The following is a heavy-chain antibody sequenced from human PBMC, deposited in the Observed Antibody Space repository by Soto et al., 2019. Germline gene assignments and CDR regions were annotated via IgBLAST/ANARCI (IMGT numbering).Heavy chain of an antibody. Sequence: ASVKVSCKVSGYTLTELSMHWVRQAPGKGLEWMGGFDPEDGETIYAQKFQGRVTMTEDTSTDTAYMELSSLRSEDTAVYYCATWKEIVVVHDAFDIWGQGTMVTVSS. CDR1: GYTLTELS. V-gene: IGHV1-24*01. CDR3: ATWKEIVVVHDAFDI. CDR2: FDPEDGET. J-gene: IGHJ3*02. D-gene: IGHD3-22*01.